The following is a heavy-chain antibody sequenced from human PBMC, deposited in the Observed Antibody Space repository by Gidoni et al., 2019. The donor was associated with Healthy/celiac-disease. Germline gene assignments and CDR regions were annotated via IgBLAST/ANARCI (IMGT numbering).Heavy chain of an antibody. CDR1: GFTFSSYS. D-gene: IGHD6-13*01. J-gene: IGHJ4*02. CDR2: ISSSSSYI. V-gene: IGHV3-21*01. CDR3: ARASSSTWGY. Sequence: EVQLVESGGGLVKPGGSLRLSCAASGFTFSSYSMNWVRQAPGKGLEWVSSISSSSSYIYYADSVKGRFTISRDNAKNSLYLQRNSLRAEDTAVYYCARASSSTWGYWGQGTLVTVSS.